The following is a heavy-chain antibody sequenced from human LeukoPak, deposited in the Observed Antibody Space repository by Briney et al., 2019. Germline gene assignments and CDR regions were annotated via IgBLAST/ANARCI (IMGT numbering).Heavy chain of an antibody. D-gene: IGHD4-17*01. CDR1: GYTFTGYY. Sequence: ASVKVSCKASGYTFTGYYMHWVRQAPGQGHEWMGWINPNNGGTKYAQKFQGRVTMTRDTSTSTVYMELSSLRSEDTAVYYCARGDMTTVTFNWFDPWGQGTLVTVSS. V-gene: IGHV1-2*02. CDR3: ARGDMTTVTFNWFDP. J-gene: IGHJ5*02. CDR2: INPNNGGT.